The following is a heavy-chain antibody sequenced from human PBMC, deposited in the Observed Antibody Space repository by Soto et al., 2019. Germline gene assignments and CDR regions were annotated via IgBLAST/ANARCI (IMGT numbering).Heavy chain of an antibody. CDR3: AREQYSSSSNYCYDRDV. J-gene: IGHJ6*02. CDR1: SDCVSNHHME. V-gene: IGHV6-1*01. Sequence: QTPSLTCACSSDCVSNHHMEWKCLKQSPSRGLAWLGSPCFRSKWHNEYAVSVKSRITITPDTSTDQSSLQLSSVTAEDTAVYYCAREQYSSSSNYCYDRDVWGHGTTVSV. D-gene: IGHD6-6*01. CDR2: PCFRSKWHN.